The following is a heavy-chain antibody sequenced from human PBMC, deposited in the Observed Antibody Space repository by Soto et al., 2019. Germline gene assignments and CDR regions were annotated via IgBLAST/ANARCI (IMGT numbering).Heavy chain of an antibody. CDR2: IIPIFGTA. V-gene: IGHV1-69*06. Sequence: SVKVSCKASGGNFSSYAISWVRQAPGQGLEWMGGIIPIFGTANYAQKFQGRVTITADKSTSTAYMELSSLRSEDTAVYYCASYYSSSWYGVYYSYGMDVWGQGTTVTVSS. CDR3: ASYYSSSWYGVYYSYGMDV. J-gene: IGHJ6*02. D-gene: IGHD6-13*01. CDR1: GGNFSSYA.